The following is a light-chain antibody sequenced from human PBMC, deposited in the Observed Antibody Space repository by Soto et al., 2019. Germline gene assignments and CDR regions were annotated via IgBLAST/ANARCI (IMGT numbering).Light chain of an antibody. V-gene: IGLV2-14*01. CDR3: SSYTSSNTYV. J-gene: IGLJ1*01. CDR2: EVS. Sequence: QSALTQPASVSGSPGQSITISCTGTSSDIGGYNYVSWYQQHPGKAPKLMIYEVSNRPSGVSNRFSGSKSDSTASLTISGLQGEDEADYYCSSYTSSNTYVFGTGTKLTVL. CDR1: SSDIGGYNY.